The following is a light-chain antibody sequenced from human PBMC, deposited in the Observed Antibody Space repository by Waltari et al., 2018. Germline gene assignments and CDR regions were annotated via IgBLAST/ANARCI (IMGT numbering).Light chain of an antibody. Sequence: DIVMTQTPLSLPVTPGEPASISCRSSQSLLDSDGYTHLHWYLQKPGQSPQLLIYLGSNLASGVPDRFSCSGSGTDFTLKISRVEAEDVGVYYCMQTLQTPFTFGPGTKLDIK. V-gene: IGKV2-28*01. CDR2: LGS. CDR1: QSLLDSDGYTH. CDR3: MQTLQTPFT. J-gene: IGKJ3*01.